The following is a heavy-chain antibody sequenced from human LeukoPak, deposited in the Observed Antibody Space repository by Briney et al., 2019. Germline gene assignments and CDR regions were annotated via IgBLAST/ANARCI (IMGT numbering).Heavy chain of an antibody. CDR2: INPSGGST. V-gene: IGHV1-46*01. CDR1: GYTFTSYY. J-gene: IGHJ4*02. Sequence: GASVKVSCKASGYTFTSYYMHWVRQAPGQGLEWMGIINPSGGSTSYAQKFQGRVTMTRDTSTSTVYMELSSLRSEDTAVYYCARDPLDYYDSSGYYYVYWGQGTLVTVSS. D-gene: IGHD3-22*01. CDR3: ARDPLDYYDSSGYYYVY.